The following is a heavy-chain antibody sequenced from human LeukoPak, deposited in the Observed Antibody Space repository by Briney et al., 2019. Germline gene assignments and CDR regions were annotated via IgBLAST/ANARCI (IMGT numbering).Heavy chain of an antibody. D-gene: IGHD1-1*01. CDR2: ISYDGSNK. J-gene: IGHJ5*02. Sequence: GRSLRLSCAASGFTFSSYAMHWVRQAPGKGLEWVAVISYDGSNKYYADSVKGRFTISRDNSKNTLYLQMNSLRAEDTAVYYCARVPGYGVLAWGQGTLVTVSS. CDR3: ARVPGYGVLA. V-gene: IGHV3-30-3*01. CDR1: GFTFSSYA.